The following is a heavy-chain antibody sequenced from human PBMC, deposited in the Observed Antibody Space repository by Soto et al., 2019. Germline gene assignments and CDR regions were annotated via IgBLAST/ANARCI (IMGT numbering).Heavy chain of an antibody. CDR3: ATGIAARPNYYYYMDV. CDR2: FDPEDGET. Sequence: GASVKVSCKVSGYTLTELSMHWVRQAPGKGLEWMGGFDPEDGETIYAQKFQGRVTMTEDTSTDTAYMELSSLRSEDTAVYYCATGIAARPNYYYYMDVRGKGTTVTVSS. D-gene: IGHD6-6*01. V-gene: IGHV1-24*01. J-gene: IGHJ6*03. CDR1: GYTLTELS.